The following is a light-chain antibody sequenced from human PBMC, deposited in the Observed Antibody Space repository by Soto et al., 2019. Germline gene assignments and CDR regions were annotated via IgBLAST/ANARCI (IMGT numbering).Light chain of an antibody. J-gene: IGLJ1*01. CDR3: SSYTSSSTYV. CDR2: VVS. V-gene: IGLV2-14*01. CDR1: SSDVGGYDY. Sequence: QSALTQPASVSGSPGQSITISCTGTSSDVGGYDYVSWYQQHPGKAPKLMIYVVSNRPSGVSNRFSGSKSGNTASLTISGFQAEDEADYYCSSYTSSSTYVFGTGTKLTVL.